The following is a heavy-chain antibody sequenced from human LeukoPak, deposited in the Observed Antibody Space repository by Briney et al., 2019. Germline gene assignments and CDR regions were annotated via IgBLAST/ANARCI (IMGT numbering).Heavy chain of an antibody. J-gene: IGHJ5*02. Sequence: GGSLRLSCAASGFTFSNYWMSWVRQTPGKGLEWVANMKQDGSEKTYVDSVKGRFTISRDNAKNSLYLQMNSLRVEDTAVYYCARDGGTDWYDPWGQGTLVTVSS. D-gene: IGHD3-16*01. V-gene: IGHV3-7*01. CDR2: MKQDGSEK. CDR3: ARDGGTDWYDP. CDR1: GFTFSNYW.